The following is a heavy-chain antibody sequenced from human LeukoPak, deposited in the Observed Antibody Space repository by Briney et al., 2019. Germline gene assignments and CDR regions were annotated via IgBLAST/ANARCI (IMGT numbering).Heavy chain of an antibody. Sequence: QPGGSLRLSCAASGFPFNTQDMRWVRQAPGKGLEWVSSIIADGGATFYADSVRGRFTISRDNSRNTLDLQMNSPRVEDTAVYYCGKGRVSEWGQGTLVTVSS. V-gene: IGHV3-23*01. D-gene: IGHD6-19*01. CDR3: GKGRVSE. CDR2: IIADGGAT. J-gene: IGHJ4*02. CDR1: GFPFNTQD.